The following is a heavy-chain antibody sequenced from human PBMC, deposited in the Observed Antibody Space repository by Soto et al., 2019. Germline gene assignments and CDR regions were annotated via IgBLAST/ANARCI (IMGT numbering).Heavy chain of an antibody. J-gene: IGHJ6*02. CDR3: AMSGSGSTGGYYYYGMDV. V-gene: IGHV1-18*04. CDR2: ISAYNGNT. CDR1: GYTFTSYG. D-gene: IGHD3-10*01. Sequence: ASVKVSCKASGYTFTSYGISWVRQAPGQGLEWMGWISAYNGNTNYAQELQGRVTMTTDTSTSTAYMELRSLRSDDTAVYYCAMSGSGSTGGYYYYGMDVWGQGTTVTVSS.